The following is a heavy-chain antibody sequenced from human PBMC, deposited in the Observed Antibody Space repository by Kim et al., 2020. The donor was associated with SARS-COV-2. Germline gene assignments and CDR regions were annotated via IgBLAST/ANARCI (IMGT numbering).Heavy chain of an antibody. D-gene: IGHD6-13*01. CDR3: ARGAGGAAADPFDY. J-gene: IGHJ4*02. V-gene: IGHV3-33*01. CDR1: GFTFSSYG. CDR2: IWYVGSNK. Sequence: GGSLRLSCAASGFTFSSYGMHWVRQAPGKGLEWVAVIWYVGSNKYYADSVKGRFTISRDNSKNTLYLQMNSLRAEDTAVYYCARGAGGAAADPFDYWGQGTLFTVSS.